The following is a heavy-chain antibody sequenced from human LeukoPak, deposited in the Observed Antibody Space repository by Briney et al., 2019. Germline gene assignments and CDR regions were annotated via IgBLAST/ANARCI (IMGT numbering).Heavy chain of an antibody. CDR2: ISSSGSTI. D-gene: IGHD2-2*01. V-gene: IGHV3-48*04. CDR3: ARRYCSSTSCYPYYYYMDV. CDR1: GFTFTSYS. J-gene: IGHJ6*03. Sequence: GGSLRLSCAASGFTFTSYSMNWVRQAPGKGLEWVSYISSSGSTIYYADSVEGRFTISRDNAKNSLYLQMNSLRAEDTAVYYCARRYCSSTSCYPYYYYMDVWGKGTTVTVSS.